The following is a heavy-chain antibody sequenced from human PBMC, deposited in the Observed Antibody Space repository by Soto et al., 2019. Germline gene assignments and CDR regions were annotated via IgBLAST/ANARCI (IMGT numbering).Heavy chain of an antibody. Sequence: SETLSLTCTVSGGSISSYYWSWIRQPPGKGLEWIGYFFYSGSTNYNPSLKSRVTISVDTSKNQFSLKLSSVTAADTAVYYCARDPVGVTHFDYWGQGALVTVSS. D-gene: IGHD1-26*01. V-gene: IGHV4-59*12. J-gene: IGHJ4*02. CDR1: GGSISSYY. CDR3: ARDPVGVTHFDY. CDR2: FFYSGST.